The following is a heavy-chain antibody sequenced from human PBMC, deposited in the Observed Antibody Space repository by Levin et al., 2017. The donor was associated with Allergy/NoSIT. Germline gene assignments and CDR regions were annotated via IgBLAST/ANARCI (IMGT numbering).Heavy chain of an antibody. D-gene: IGHD6-19*01. V-gene: IGHV3-30-3*01. CDR1: GFTFSSYA. Sequence: SCAASGFTFSSYAMHWVRQAPGKGLEWVAVISHDGSKKYYVDSVKGRFTISRDNSKNTLYLQMNSLRAEDTAVYYCARLYSSGWTGFDYWGQGTLVTVSS. CDR2: ISHDGSKK. CDR3: ARLYSSGWTGFDY. J-gene: IGHJ4*02.